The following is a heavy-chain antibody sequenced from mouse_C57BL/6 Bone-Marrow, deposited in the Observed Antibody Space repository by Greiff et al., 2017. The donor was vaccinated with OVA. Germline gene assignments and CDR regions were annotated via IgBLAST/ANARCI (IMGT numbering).Heavy chain of an antibody. Sequence: QVQLQQSGPELVKPGASVKLSCKASGYTFTSYDINWVKQRPGQGLEWIGWIYPRDGSTKYNEKFKGKATLTVDTASSTAYMELHSLTSEDDAAYFYARASSGKYYYVKDYYGQGPSVTVTA. J-gene: IGHJ4*01. D-gene: IGHD3-2*02. V-gene: IGHV1-85*01. CDR3: ARASSGKYYYVKDY. CDR1: GYTFTSYD. CDR2: IYPRDGST.